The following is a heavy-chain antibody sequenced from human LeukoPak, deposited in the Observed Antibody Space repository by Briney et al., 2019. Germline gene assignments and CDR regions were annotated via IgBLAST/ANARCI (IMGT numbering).Heavy chain of an antibody. Sequence: PGGSLRLSCAASGFTFSDYYMSWIRQAPGKGLEWVSYISSSGSTIYYADSVKGRFTISRDNAKNSLYLQMNSLRAEDTAVYYCPISQQPKGPIDYGGQGTLVTVSS. V-gene: IGHV3-11*01. J-gene: IGHJ4*02. CDR1: GFTFSDYY. CDR2: ISSSGSTI. D-gene: IGHD6-13*01. CDR3: PISQQPKGPIDY.